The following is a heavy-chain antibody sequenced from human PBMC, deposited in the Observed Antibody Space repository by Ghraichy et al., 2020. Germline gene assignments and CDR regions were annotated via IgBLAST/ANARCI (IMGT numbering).Heavy chain of an antibody. Sequence: SETLSLTCTVYGGSFSGYYWSWIRQPPGRGLEWIGEINHSGSTNYNPSLKSRVTVSVDTSKNQFSLKLSSVTAADTAVYYCARGPGPGGEPDAFDVWGQGTMVTVSS. CDR3: ARGPGPGGEPDAFDV. D-gene: IGHD2-21*01. V-gene: IGHV4-34*01. CDR2: INHSGST. CDR1: GGSFSGYY. J-gene: IGHJ3*01.